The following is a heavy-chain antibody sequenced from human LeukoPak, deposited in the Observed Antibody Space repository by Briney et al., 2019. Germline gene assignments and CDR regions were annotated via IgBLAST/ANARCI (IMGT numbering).Heavy chain of an antibody. Sequence: PGGSLRLSCAASGFTFSSYSMNWVRQAPGKGLEWVSSISSSSSYIYYADSVKGRFTISRDNAKNSLYLQMNSLRAEDTAVYYCARVTGVNWPFDIWGQGTMVTVSS. CDR2: ISSSSSYI. CDR1: GFTFSSYS. CDR3: ARVTGVNWPFDI. J-gene: IGHJ3*02. V-gene: IGHV3-21*01. D-gene: IGHD4-23*01.